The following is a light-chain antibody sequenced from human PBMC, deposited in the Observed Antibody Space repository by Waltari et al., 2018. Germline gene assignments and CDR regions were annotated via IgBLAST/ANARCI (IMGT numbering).Light chain of an antibody. CDR1: QSVGSK. CDR3: QQYDDWWT. J-gene: IGKJ1*01. CDR2: GTS. Sequence: EIVMTQSPATLSVSLGERATLSCRASQSVGSKLAWYQQKPGQAPRLLIHGTSIRATGVPARFSGSGSGTDFTLIISSLQSEDFAFYYCQQYDDWWTFGQGTRVES. V-gene: IGKV3-15*01.